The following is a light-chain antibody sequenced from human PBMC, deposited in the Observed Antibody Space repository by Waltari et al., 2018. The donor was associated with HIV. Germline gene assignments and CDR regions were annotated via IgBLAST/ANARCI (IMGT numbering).Light chain of an antibody. J-gene: IGLJ2*01. CDR1: GSNIGTYDL. V-gene: IGLV2-23*02. Sequence: HSALTQPASVSGSPGQSITIFCSGNGSNIGTYDLVSWYQQHPGQAPKPLIYEVNKRPSGVSHRFSGSKSDTTASLTISGLQAEDEAFYSCSSVADNDTLIFGGGTKLTV. CDR3: SSVADNDTLI. CDR2: EVN.